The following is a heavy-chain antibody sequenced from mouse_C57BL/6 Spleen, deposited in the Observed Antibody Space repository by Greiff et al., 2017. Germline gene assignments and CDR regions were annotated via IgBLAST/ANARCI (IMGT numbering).Heavy chain of an antibody. Sequence: QVQLKQSGAELVRPGASVTLSCKASGYTFTDYEMHWVKQTPVHGLEWIGAIDPETGGTAYNQKFKGKAILTADKSSSTAYMELRSLTSEDSAVYYCTRWGVLDSSGYEAYWGQGTLVTVSA. D-gene: IGHD3-2*02. V-gene: IGHV1-15*01. CDR2: IDPETGGT. CDR3: TRWGVLDSSGYEAY. CDR1: GYTFTDYE. J-gene: IGHJ3*01.